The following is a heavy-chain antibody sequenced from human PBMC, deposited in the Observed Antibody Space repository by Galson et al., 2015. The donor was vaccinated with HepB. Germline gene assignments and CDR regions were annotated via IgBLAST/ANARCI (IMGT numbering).Heavy chain of an antibody. CDR3: ARDPHIYYDTSGS. D-gene: IGHD3-22*01. CDR2: VNQGGSEK. J-gene: IGHJ5*02. V-gene: IGHV3-7*01. Sequence: SLRLSCAASGFTFGNYWMSWVRQAPGKGLEWVANVNQGGSEKNCVDSVKGRFTISRDNAKNSLYLQMDSLRPEDTAVYYCARDPHIYYDTSGSWGQGTLVTVSS. CDR1: GFTFGNYW.